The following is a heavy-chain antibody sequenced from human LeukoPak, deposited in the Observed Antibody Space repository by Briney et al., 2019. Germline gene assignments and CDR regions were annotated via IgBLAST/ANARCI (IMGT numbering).Heavy chain of an antibody. V-gene: IGHV1-46*01. J-gene: IGHJ5*02. Sequence: ASVKVSCKASGYTFTSYYMHWVRQAPGQGLEWMGIINPSGGSTSYAQKFQGRVTMTRDMSTSTDYMELSSLRSEDTAVYCCARDNSVEDTAWWFDPWGQGTLVTVSS. CDR3: ARDNSVEDTAWWFDP. CDR2: INPSGGST. D-gene: IGHD4-23*01. CDR1: GYTFTSYY.